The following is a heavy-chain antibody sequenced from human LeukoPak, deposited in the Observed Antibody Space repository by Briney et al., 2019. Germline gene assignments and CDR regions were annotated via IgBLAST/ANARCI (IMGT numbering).Heavy chain of an antibody. CDR3: AIVRGDFWSGLDF. J-gene: IGHJ4*02. D-gene: IGHD3-3*01. CDR2: INPNSGGT. Sequence: ASVKVSCXASGYTFTGYYMHWVRQAPGQGLGWMGRINPNSGGTNSAQKFQGRVTMTRDTSISTAYMELSRLTSDDTTIYYCAIVRGDFWSGLDFWGQGTLVTVSS. CDR1: GYTFTGYY. V-gene: IGHV1-2*06.